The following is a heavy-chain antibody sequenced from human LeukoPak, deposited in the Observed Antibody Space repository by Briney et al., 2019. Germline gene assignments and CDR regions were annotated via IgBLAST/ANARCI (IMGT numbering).Heavy chain of an antibody. CDR3: AAARQWLVPDY. J-gene: IGHJ4*02. Sequence: TGGSLRLSCAASGFTVSSNYTTWARQAPGKGLEWVSVIYSGGNTYYADSVKGRFTISRDNSKNTLYLQMNSLRAEDTAVYYCAAARQWLVPDYWGQGTLVTVSS. D-gene: IGHD6-19*01. CDR2: IYSGGNT. V-gene: IGHV3-53*01. CDR1: GFTVSSNY.